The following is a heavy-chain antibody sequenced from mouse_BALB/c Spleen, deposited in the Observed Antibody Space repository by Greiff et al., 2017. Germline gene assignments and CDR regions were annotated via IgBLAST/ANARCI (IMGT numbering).Heavy chain of an antibody. CDR2: ISSGGSYT. CDR3: ARRGTVQFAY. V-gene: IGHV5-9-3*01. J-gene: IGHJ3*01. CDR1: GFTFSSYA. D-gene: IGHD1-1*01. Sequence: EVQVVESGGGLVKPGGSLKLSCAASGFTFSSYAMSWVRQTPEKRLEWVATISSGGSYTYYPDSVKGRFTISRDNAKNTLYLQMSSLRSEDTAMYYCARRGTVQFAYWGQGTLVTVSA.